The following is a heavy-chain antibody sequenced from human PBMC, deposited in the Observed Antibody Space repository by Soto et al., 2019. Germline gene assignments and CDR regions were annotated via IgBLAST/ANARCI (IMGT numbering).Heavy chain of an antibody. Sequence: QVQLQESGPGLVKPSQTLSLTCTVSGGSISSGDYYWSWIRQPPGKGLEWIGYIYYSGSTYYNPSLNSRVTISVDTSKNQFSLKLSSVTAADTAVYYCARFGDGTRRGEHNCFDPWGQGTLVTVSS. V-gene: IGHV4-30-4*01. J-gene: IGHJ5*02. CDR1: GGSISSGDYY. D-gene: IGHD3-10*01. CDR2: IYYSGST. CDR3: ARFGDGTRRGEHNCFDP.